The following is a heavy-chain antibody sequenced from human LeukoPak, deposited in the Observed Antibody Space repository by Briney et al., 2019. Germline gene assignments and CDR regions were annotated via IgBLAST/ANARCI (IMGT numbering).Heavy chain of an antibody. CDR2: ISTNTGNP. J-gene: IGHJ6*03. D-gene: IGHD5-12*01. V-gene: IGHV7-4-1*02. CDR1: GYTLTSYA. Sequence: ASVKVSCKASGYTLTSYAMNWVRQAPGQGLEWMGWISTNTGNPTYAQGFTGRFVFSLDTSVSTAYLQISSLKAEDTAVYYCARGAVATTYYYYYYMDVWGKGTTVTVSS. CDR3: ARGAVATTYYYYYYMDV.